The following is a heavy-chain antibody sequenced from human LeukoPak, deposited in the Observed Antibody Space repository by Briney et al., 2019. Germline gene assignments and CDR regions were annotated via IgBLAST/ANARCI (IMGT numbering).Heavy chain of an antibody. Sequence: PGGSLRLSCAASGFTFSSYWMHWVRQAPGKGLVWVSRINSDGSSTSYADSVKGRFTISRDNSKNTLYLQMNSLRAEDTAVYYCAKDGSSSGLFDYWGQGTLVTVSS. V-gene: IGHV3-74*01. CDR2: INSDGSST. CDR3: AKDGSSSGLFDY. J-gene: IGHJ4*02. CDR1: GFTFSSYW. D-gene: IGHD6-6*01.